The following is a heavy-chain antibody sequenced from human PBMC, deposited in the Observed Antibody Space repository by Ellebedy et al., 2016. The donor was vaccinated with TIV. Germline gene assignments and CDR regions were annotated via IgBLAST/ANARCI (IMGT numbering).Heavy chain of an antibody. V-gene: IGHV3-11*06. J-gene: IGHJ4*02. Sequence: GESLKISCAASGFTFRDYYMRWIRQAPGKGLEWVSYISSSSSYTDYADSVKGRFTISRDNAKNSLYLQMNSLRAEDTAVYYCARVSTGDDYWGQGTLVTVSS. D-gene: IGHD4-17*01. CDR3: ARVSTGDDY. CDR2: ISSSSSYT. CDR1: GFTFRDYY.